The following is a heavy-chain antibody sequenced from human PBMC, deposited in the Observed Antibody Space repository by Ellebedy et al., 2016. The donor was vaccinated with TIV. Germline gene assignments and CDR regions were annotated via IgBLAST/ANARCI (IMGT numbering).Heavy chain of an antibody. CDR1: GFTFSSYW. V-gene: IGHV3-74*03. J-gene: IGHJ5*02. CDR2: IKSDGSNT. Sequence: GESLKISCAASGFTFSSYWMHWVRQAPGKGLVWVSRIKSDGSNTVYADSVKGRFTISRDDAKNTLYLQMNSLRAEDTAVYYCARDSYTSTDSSGYYYGIDLWGQGTLVTVSS. CDR3: ARDSYTSTDSSGYYYGIDL. D-gene: IGHD3-22*01.